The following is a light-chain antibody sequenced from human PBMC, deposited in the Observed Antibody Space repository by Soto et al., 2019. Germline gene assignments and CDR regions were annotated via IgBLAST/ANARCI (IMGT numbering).Light chain of an antibody. CDR3: QNYNSAPRT. CDR2: AAS. Sequence: DIQMTQSPSSLSASVGDRVTITCRASQGINNYLAWYQQKPGKVPKLLIYAASTLQSGVPSRFRGSSSGTDFTLTISSVQPEDVANYYCQNYNSAPRTFGHGTKVEIK. CDR1: QGINNY. J-gene: IGKJ1*01. V-gene: IGKV1-27*01.